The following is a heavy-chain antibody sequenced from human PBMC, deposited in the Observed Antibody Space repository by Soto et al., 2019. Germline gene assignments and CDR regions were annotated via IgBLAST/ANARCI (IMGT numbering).Heavy chain of an antibody. CDR1: NGSISNFY. Sequence: QVQLQESGPGLVKPSETLSLTCTVSNGSISNFYWNWIRQSAGKGLEWIGRIHGSGSATYNPSLRSRVTMSVDTSKNQFSLKVNSVTGADTAVYYCARSSHKESWFDPGGQGTLVTVSS. V-gene: IGHV4-4*07. CDR2: IHGSGSA. D-gene: IGHD6-13*01. CDR3: ARSSHKESWFDP. J-gene: IGHJ5*02.